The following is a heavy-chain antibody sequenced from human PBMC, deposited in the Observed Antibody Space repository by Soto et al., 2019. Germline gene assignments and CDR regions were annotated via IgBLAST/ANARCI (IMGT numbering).Heavy chain of an antibody. Sequence: WGSLRISCACSVFSFSIDSMCWVRQAPGKGLDWVAYTSSSGSFMNYADSVKGRFTISRDNAKNSLYLQMSGLKDEDTAVYYCARDPPTGTTLDWADSWGQGTLVTGSS. CDR2: TSSSGSFM. V-gene: IGHV3-21*01. CDR1: VFSFSIDS. CDR3: ARDPPTGTTLDWADS. J-gene: IGHJ4*02. D-gene: IGHD1-7*01.